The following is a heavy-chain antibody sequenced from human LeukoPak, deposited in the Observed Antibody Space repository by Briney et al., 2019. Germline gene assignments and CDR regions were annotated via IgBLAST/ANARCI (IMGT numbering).Heavy chain of an antibody. V-gene: IGHV1-2*02. CDR2: INPNSGGT. D-gene: IGHD2-15*01. Sequence: ASVKVSCKASGYTFTGYYMHWVRQAPGQGLEWMGWINPNSGGTNYAQKFQGRVTMTRDTSISTAYMELSRLRSDDTAVYYCARHQNRNCSGGSCRLLLNMGENWFDPWGQGTLVTVSS. J-gene: IGHJ5*02. CDR3: ARHQNRNCSGGSCRLLLNMGENWFDP. CDR1: GYTFTGYY.